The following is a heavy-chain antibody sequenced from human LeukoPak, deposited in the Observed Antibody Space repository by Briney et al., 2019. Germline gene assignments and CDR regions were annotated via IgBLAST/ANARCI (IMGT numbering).Heavy chain of an antibody. Sequence: PGGSLRLSCAASGFTFSNAWMSWVRQAPGKGLEWVGRIKSKTDGGTTDYAAPVKGRFTISRDDSKNTLYLQMNSLKTEDTAVYYCATTREPRQRGYSYGSFDYWGQGTLVTVSS. CDR1: GFTFSNAW. CDR3: ATTREPRQRGYSYGSFDY. CDR2: IKSKTDGGTT. J-gene: IGHJ4*02. V-gene: IGHV3-15*01. D-gene: IGHD5-18*01.